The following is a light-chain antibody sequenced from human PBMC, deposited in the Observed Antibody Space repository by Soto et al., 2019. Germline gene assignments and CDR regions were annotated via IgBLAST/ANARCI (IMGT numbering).Light chain of an antibody. J-gene: IGKJ2*01. CDR2: KAS. CDR3: QQYNGYPHT. V-gene: IGKV1-5*03. Sequence: DIQMTQSPSTLSASVGDRVTITCWASQSISTWLAWYQQKPGKAPKLLIYKASSLRNGVPSRFSGSGSGTEFTLTIYSLQPADFASYYCQQYNGYPHTFGQGTKLEIK. CDR1: QSISTW.